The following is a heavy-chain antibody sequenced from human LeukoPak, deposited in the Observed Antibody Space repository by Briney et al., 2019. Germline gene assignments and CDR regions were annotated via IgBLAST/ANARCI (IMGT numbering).Heavy chain of an antibody. J-gene: IGHJ4*02. CDR1: GLTFSSYS. V-gene: IGHV3-21*01. Sequence: GGSLRLSCAASGLTFSSYSMNWVRQAPGKGLEWVSSISSSSSYIYYADSVKGRFTISRDNAKNSLYLQMNSLRAEDTAVYYCARDPGALGLPLYYFDYWGQGTLVTVSS. D-gene: IGHD3-16*01. CDR2: ISSSSSYI. CDR3: ARDPGALGLPLYYFDY.